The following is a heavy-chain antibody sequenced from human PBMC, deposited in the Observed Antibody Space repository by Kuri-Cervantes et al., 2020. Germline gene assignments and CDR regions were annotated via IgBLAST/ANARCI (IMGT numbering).Heavy chain of an antibody. D-gene: IGHD5-12*01. J-gene: IGHJ3*02. CDR3: AGKWLIDAFDI. CDR2: IKQDGSEK. V-gene: IGHV3-7*01. CDR1: GFTFSSYA. Sequence: GGSLRLSCAASGFTFSSYAMSWVRQAPGKGLEWVANIKQDGSEKYYVDSVKGRFTISRDNAKNSLYLQMNSLRAEATAVYYCAGKWLIDAFDIWGQGTMVTVSS.